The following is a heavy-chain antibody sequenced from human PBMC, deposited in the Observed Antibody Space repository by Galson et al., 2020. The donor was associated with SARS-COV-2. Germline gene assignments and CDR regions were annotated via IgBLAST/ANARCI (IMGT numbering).Heavy chain of an antibody. CDR3: ARGAIFGVVIIPVQPPDY. D-gene: IGHD3-3*01. CDR2: MNPNSGNT. V-gene: IGHV1-8*01. Sequence: TGQGLEWMGWMNPNSGNTGYAQKFQGRVTMTRNTSISTAYMELSSLRSEDTAVYYCARGAIFGVVIIPVQPPDYWGQGTLVTVSS. J-gene: IGHJ4*02.